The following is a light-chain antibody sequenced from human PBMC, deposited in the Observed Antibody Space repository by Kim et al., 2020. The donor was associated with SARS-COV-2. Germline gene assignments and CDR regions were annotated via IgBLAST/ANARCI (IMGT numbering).Light chain of an antibody. CDR3: QQYASYPYT. CDR2: DVS. V-gene: IGKV1D-16*01. J-gene: IGKJ2*01. Sequence: SASIRDRVTITCRASQNIRSGLAWFQQKSEKAPKSLIYDVSTLQSGVPSRFSGSGSGTEFTLTISILQPEDFATYHCQQYASYPYTFGPGTKLEI. CDR1: QNIRSG.